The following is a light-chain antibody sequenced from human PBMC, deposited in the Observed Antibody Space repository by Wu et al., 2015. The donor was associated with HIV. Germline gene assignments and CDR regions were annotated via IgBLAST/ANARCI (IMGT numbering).Light chain of an antibody. Sequence: EIVLTQFPGTLSLSPGERATLSCRASQSVSSSYLAWYQQKPGQAPRLLIYDASNRATGIPARFSGSGSGTDFTLTISSLEPEDFAVYYCQQRSNWPPSFGQGTKLEIK. V-gene: IGKV3-11*01. J-gene: IGKJ2*03. CDR3: QQRSNWPPS. CDR2: DAS. CDR1: QSVSSSY.